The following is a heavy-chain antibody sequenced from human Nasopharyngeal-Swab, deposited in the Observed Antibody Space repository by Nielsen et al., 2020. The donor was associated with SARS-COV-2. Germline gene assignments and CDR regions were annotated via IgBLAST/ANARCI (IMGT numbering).Heavy chain of an antibody. V-gene: IGHV3-7*05. CDR1: GFTFSSYW. Sequence: GGSLRLSCAASGFTFSSYWMSWVRQAPGKGLEWVANIKQDGSEKYYVDSVKGRFTISRDNAKNSLYLQMNSLRAEDTAVYYCARALKNGKQLVWGYYYYGMDVWGQGTTVTVSS. D-gene: IGHD6-13*01. J-gene: IGHJ6*02. CDR3: ARALKNGKQLVWGYYYYGMDV. CDR2: IKQDGSEK.